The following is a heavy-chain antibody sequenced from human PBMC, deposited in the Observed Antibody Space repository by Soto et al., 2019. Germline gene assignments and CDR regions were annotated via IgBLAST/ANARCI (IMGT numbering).Heavy chain of an antibody. V-gene: IGHV4-30-4*01. CDR3: TREVAATRVFSRKYYYYGMDV. J-gene: IGHJ6*02. Sequence: PSETLSLTCTVSGGSISSGDYYWSWIRQPPGKGLEWIRYIYYSGSTYYNPSLKSRVTISVDTSKNQFSLKLSSVTAADTAVYYCTREVAATRVFSRKYYYYGMDVWGQGTAVTVSS. CDR1: GGSISSGDYY. CDR2: IYYSGST. D-gene: IGHD2-15*01.